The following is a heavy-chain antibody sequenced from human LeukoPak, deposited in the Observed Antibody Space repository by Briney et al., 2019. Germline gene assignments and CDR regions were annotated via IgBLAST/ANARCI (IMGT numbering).Heavy chain of an antibody. CDR2: INHSGST. J-gene: IGHJ6*02. CDR1: GGSFSGYY. Sequence: SETLSLTCAVYGGSFSGYYWSWIRQPPGKGLEWIGEINHSGSTNYNPSLKSRVTTSVDTSKNQFSLKLSSVTAADTAVYYCARGSVLYHYYYYGMDVWGQGTTVTVSS. CDR3: ARGSVLYHYYYYGMDV. V-gene: IGHV4-34*01. D-gene: IGHD2-2*02.